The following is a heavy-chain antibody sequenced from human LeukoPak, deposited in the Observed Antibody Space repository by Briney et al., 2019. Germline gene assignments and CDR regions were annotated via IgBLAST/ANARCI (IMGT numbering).Heavy chain of an antibody. CDR2: IWYDGSNK. D-gene: IGHD3-10*01. J-gene: IGHJ5*02. CDR1: GFTFSSYG. V-gene: IGHV3-33*01. Sequence: GRSLRLSCAASGFTFSSYGMHWVRQAPGKGLEWVAVIWYDGSNKYYADSVKGRFTISRDNSKNTLCLQMNSLRAEDTAVYYCARDESFGELTPWGQGTLVTVSS. CDR3: ARDESFGELTP.